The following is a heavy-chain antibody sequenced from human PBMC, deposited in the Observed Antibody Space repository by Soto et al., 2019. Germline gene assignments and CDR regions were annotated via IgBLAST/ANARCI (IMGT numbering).Heavy chain of an antibody. V-gene: IGHV3-7*05. CDR1: GFTFSTSW. CDR3: VRDSQWSWHD. CDR2: IWPDGSQS. D-gene: IGHD2-21*01. J-gene: IGHJ4*02. Sequence: EVQLVESGGGLVQAGGSLRLSCEASGFTFSTSWMAWVRQAPGRGLEWVANIWPDGSQSYDVDSVKGRFTISRDNGKNSVYLQGNSLRADDTAVYYCVRDSQWSWHDWGQGTLVTVSS.